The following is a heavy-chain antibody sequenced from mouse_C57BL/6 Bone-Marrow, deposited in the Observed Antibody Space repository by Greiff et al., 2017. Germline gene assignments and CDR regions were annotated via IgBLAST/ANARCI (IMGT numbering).Heavy chain of an antibody. CDR1: GYTFTSYG. CDR2: IYPRSGNT. J-gene: IGHJ3*01. Sequence: QVQLKESGAELARPGASVKLSCKASGYTFTSYGISWVKQRTGQGLEWIGEIYPRSGNTYYNEKFKGKATLTADKSSSTAYMELRSLTSEDSAFYCCARRYYGSSYAFAYWGQGTLVTVSA. V-gene: IGHV1-81*01. D-gene: IGHD1-1*01. CDR3: ARRYYGSSYAFAY.